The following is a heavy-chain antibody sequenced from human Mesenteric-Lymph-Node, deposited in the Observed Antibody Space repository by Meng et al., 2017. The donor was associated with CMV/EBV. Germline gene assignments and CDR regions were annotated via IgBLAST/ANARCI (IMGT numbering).Heavy chain of an antibody. J-gene: IGHJ5*02. CDR1: GGSISSSNW. CDR2: IYHSGST. CDR3: AREATYYYDSSGYYWFDP. Sequence: SETLSLTCAVSGGSISSSNWRSWVRQPPGKGLEWIGEIYHSGSTNYNPSLKSRVTISVDKSKNQFSLKLSSVTAADTAVYYCAREATYYYDSSGYYWFDPWGQGTLVTVSS. V-gene: IGHV4-4*02. D-gene: IGHD3-22*01.